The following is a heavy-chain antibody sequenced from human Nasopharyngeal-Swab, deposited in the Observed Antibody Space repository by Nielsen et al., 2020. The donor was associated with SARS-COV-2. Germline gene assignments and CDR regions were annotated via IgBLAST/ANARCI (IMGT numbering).Heavy chain of an antibody. Sequence: GSLRLSCTVSGGSISSSSYYWGWIRQPPGKGLEWIGSIYYSGSTYYNPSLKSRVTISVDTSKNQFSLKLSSVTAADTAVYYCARHNTITMIVVVIPSVFDYWGQGTLVTVSS. CDR3: ARHNTITMIVVVIPSVFDY. J-gene: IGHJ4*02. D-gene: IGHD3-22*01. CDR1: GGSISSSSYY. V-gene: IGHV4-39*01. CDR2: IYYSGST.